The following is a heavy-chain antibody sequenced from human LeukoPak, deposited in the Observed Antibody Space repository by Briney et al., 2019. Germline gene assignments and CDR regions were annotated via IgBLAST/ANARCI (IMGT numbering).Heavy chain of an antibody. J-gene: IGHJ4*02. CDR1: GFTFNNYG. CDR2: TRSDGDDK. V-gene: IGHV3-30*02. CDR3: AGDFDY. Sequence: GGSLRLSCAASGFTFNNYGMHWVRQAPGKGLEWVAFTRSDGDDKYYADSVKGRFTISRDNSKNMLYLQMNSLRAEDTAVYYCAGDFDYWGQGTLVTVSS.